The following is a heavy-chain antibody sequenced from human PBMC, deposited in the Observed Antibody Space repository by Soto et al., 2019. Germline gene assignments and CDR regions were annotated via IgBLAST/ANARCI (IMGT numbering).Heavy chain of an antibody. CDR3: ARGARSSSWYLGSYYLDY. J-gene: IGHJ4*02. CDR2: IYYSGST. V-gene: IGHV4-59*01. D-gene: IGHD6-13*01. CDR1: GGSISSYY. Sequence: SETMSITWTVCGGSISSYYWSWIRKPPGQGLEWIRYIYYSGSTNYNPSLKSRVTISVDTSKNQFSLKLSPVTAADTAVYYCARGARSSSWYLGSYYLDYLGQGTLVTVYS.